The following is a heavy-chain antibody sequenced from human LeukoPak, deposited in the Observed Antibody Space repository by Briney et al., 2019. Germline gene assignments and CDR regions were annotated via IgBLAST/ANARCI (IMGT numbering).Heavy chain of an antibody. D-gene: IGHD1-26*01. CDR2: ISLAGQT. Sequence: SETLSLTCGVSGGSISGTNWWSWVRQPPGQGLEWIGEISLAGQTNYNPSLNGRVTMSLDKSSNQLSLHLTPVTAADTATYYCSRESGPFCPFGYWGQGTLVIVSS. CDR1: GGSISGTNW. J-gene: IGHJ4*02. V-gene: IGHV4/OR15-8*02. CDR3: SRESGPFCPFGY.